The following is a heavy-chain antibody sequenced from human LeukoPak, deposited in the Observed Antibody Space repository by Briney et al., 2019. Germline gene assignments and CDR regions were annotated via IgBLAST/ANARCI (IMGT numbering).Heavy chain of an antibody. J-gene: IGHJ1*01. D-gene: IGHD2-15*01. V-gene: IGHV4-39*01. CDR3: ARHSALPSRLPEYFQH. Sequence: PSETLSLTCTVSGGSISSSSYYWGWIRQPPGKGLEWIGSIYYSGSTYYNPSLKSRVTISVDTSKNQFSLKLSSVTAADTAVYYCARHSALPSRLPEYFQHWGQGTLVTVSS. CDR2: IYYSGST. CDR1: GGSISSSSYY.